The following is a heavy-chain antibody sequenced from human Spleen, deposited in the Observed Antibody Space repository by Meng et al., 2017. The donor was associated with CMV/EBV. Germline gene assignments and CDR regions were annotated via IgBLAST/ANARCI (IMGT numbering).Heavy chain of an antibody. Sequence: SETLSLTCTLSGSSIRSSSYYWGWIRQSPGKGLEWIGSIYYSGNTYYNPSLKRPVTISLDTSKNQFSLRLTSVTAADTAVYYCAREGGKGDYRDYRMYYGMDVWGQGTTVTVSS. CDR2: IYYSGNT. J-gene: IGHJ6*02. CDR1: GSSIRSSSYY. V-gene: IGHV4-39*07. D-gene: IGHD4-11*01. CDR3: AREGGKGDYRDYRMYYGMDV.